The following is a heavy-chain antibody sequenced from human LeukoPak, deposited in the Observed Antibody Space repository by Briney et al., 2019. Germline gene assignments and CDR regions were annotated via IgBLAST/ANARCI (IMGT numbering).Heavy chain of an antibody. CDR2: MNPNSGNT. CDR1: GYTFTSYD. D-gene: IGHD3-16*02. J-gene: IGHJ4*02. CDR3: ARAFTFGGVIVRDY. Sequence: GASVKVSCKASGYTFTSYDINWVRQATGQGLEWMGWMNPNSGNTGYAQKFQGRVTMTRNTSISTAYMELSSLRSEDTAVYYCARAFTFGGVIVRDYWGQGTLVTVSS. V-gene: IGHV1-8*01.